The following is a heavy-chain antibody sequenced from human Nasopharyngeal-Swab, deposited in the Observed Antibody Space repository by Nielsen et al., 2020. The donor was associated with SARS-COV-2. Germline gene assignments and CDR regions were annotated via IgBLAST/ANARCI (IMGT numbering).Heavy chain of an antibody. CDR3: ARHYDFWSGYYNSHFYGMDV. J-gene: IGHJ6*02. V-gene: IGHV3-20*04. CDR1: GFTFDDYG. CDR2: INWNGGST. Sequence: GESLKISCAASGFTFDDYGMSWVRQAPGKGLEWVSGINWNGGSTGYADSVKGRFTISRDNAKSSLHLQMNSLRAEDTAVYYCARHYDFWSGYYNSHFYGMDVWGQGTTVTVSS. D-gene: IGHD3-3*01.